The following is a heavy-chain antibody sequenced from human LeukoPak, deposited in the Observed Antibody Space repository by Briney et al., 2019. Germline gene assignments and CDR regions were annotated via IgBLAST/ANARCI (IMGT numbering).Heavy chain of an antibody. CDR2: IGNSNSAT. CDR1: GFDFSYYG. CDR3: ARNGGGLDY. J-gene: IGHJ4*02. V-gene: IGHV3-48*04. Sequence: GGSLRLSCAASGFDFSYYGFLWARQAPGKGLEWLSYIGNSNSATYYSDSVKGRFNIARDNAKNSLYLQINSLRAEDTAVYYCARNGGGLDYWGQGTLVTVSS. D-gene: IGHD2-21*01.